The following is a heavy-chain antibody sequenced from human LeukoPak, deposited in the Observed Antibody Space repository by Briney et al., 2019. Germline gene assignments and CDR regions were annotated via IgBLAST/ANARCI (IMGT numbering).Heavy chain of an antibody. CDR3: ARGPMTTVTAVPVDY. CDR1: GGSFSGYY. CDR2: INHSGST. D-gene: IGHD4-17*01. J-gene: IGHJ4*02. V-gene: IGHV4-34*01. Sequence: SETLSLTCAVYGGSFSGYYWSWIRQPPGKGLEWIGEINHSGSTNYNPSLKSRVTISVDTSKNQFSLKLSSVTAADTAVYYCARGPMTTVTAVPVDYWGQGTLVTVSS.